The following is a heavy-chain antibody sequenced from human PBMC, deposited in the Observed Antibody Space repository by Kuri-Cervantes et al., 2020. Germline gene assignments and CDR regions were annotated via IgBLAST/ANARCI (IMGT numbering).Heavy chain of an antibody. V-gene: IGHV3-30-3*01. CDR1: GFTFSSYA. D-gene: IGHD2-21*02. J-gene: IGHJ6*02. CDR3: ARDAEGPCGGDCYTPQRGYYGMDV. Sequence: GESLKISCAASGFTFSSYAMHWVRQAPGKGLEWVAVISYDGSNKYYADSVKGRFTIPRDNSKNTLYLQMNSLRAEDTAVYYCARDAEGPCGGDCYTPQRGYYGMDVWGQGTTVTVSS. CDR2: ISYDGSNK.